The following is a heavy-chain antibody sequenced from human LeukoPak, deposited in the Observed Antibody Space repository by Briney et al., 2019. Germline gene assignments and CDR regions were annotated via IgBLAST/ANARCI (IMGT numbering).Heavy chain of an antibody. Sequence: PGGSLRLSCAASGFTFSSYEMNWVRQAPGKGLEWVSYISSSGNTVFYADSVKGRFTISRDDAKNSLYLQMNSLRAEDTAVYFCARDRPGGSGWSWFDPWGQGTLVTVSS. D-gene: IGHD6-25*01. V-gene: IGHV3-48*03. CDR1: GFTFSSYE. CDR3: ARDRPGGSGWSWFDP. J-gene: IGHJ5*02. CDR2: ISSSGNTV.